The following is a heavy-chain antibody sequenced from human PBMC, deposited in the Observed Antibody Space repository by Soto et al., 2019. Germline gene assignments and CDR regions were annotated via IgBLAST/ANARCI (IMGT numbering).Heavy chain of an antibody. CDR1: GDSVSSNSAA. CDR2: TYYRSKWYN. V-gene: IGHV6-1*01. J-gene: IGHJ6*02. Sequence: QTLSLTCAISGDSVSSNSAAWNWIRQSPSRGLEWLGRTYYRSKWYNDYAVSVKSRITINPDTSKNQFSLQLNSVTPEDTAVYYCARDDTRQLGTNYYYYYGMDVWGQGTTVTVSS. CDR3: ARDDTRQLGTNYYYYYGMDV. D-gene: IGHD6-6*01.